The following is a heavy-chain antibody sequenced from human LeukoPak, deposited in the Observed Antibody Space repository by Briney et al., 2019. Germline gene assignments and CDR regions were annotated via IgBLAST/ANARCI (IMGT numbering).Heavy chain of an antibody. J-gene: IGHJ5*02. CDR1: GGSIGSYY. V-gene: IGHV4-4*07. Sequence: SETLSLTCTVSGGSIGSYYWSWIRQPAGKGLEWIGRIYTSGSTNYNPSLKSRVTMSVDTSKNQFSLKLSSVTAADTAVYYCARDYGIAVAGTGWFDPWGQGTLVTVSS. D-gene: IGHD6-19*01. CDR3: ARDYGIAVAGTGWFDP. CDR2: IYTSGST.